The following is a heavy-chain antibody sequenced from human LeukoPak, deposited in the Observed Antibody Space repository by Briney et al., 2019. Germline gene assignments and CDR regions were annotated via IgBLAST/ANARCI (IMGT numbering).Heavy chain of an antibody. D-gene: IGHD6-13*01. CDR3: AKEGYSSSWNADFDY. CDR1: GFTFSSYA. J-gene: IGHJ4*02. Sequence: GGSLRPSCAASGFTFSSYAMSWVRQAPGKGLEWGSAISGNGRTTYYAESVKGGFTISRHISQNTLYLQMHSLRAEDTAVYYCAKEGYSSSWNADFDYWGQGTLVTVSS. CDR2: ISGNGRTT. V-gene: IGHV3-23*01.